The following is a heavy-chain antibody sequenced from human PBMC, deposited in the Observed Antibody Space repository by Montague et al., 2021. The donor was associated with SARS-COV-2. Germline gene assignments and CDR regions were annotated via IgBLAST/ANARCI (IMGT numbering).Heavy chain of an antibody. Sequence: TLSLTCTVSGGSISSGGYYWSWIRQHPGKGLEWIGYIYYSGSTYYNPSLKSRVTISVDTPKNQFSLKLSSVTAADTAVYYCARDTVISGAFDIWGQGTMVTVSS. V-gene: IGHV4-31*03. CDR2: IYYSGST. CDR3: ARDTVISGAFDI. J-gene: IGHJ3*02. D-gene: IGHD4-17*01. CDR1: GGSISSGGYY.